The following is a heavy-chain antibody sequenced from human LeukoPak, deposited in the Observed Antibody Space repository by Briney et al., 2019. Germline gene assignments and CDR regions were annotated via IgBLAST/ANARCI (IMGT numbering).Heavy chain of an antibody. J-gene: IGHJ4*02. D-gene: IGHD5-18*01. CDR2: INTNTGKT. V-gene: IGHV7-4-1*02. CDR3: AREAYSSAYYFDY. Sequence: GASVKVSCKASGYTFTSYAMNWVRQAPGQGLGWMGWINTNTGKTSYARGFTGRFVFSLDTSVSTAYLQISSLKAEDTAVYYCAREAYSSAYYFDYWGQGTLVTVSS. CDR1: GYTFTSYA.